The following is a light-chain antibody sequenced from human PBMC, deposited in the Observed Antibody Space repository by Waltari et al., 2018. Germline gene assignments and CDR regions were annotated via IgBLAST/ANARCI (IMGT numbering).Light chain of an antibody. V-gene: IGKV1-39*02. CDR3: QHGYSYPFT. Sequence: DIKMTQFTSFLYASVGETVKITCQASQGIGNNLNWYQQKPGKSPKLLIYRASSLQSGIPSRFSGSGSGSDFTLTISSLQPEDFATYFCQHGYSYPFTFGPGTELDI. CDR2: RAS. J-gene: IGKJ3*01. CDR1: QGIGNN.